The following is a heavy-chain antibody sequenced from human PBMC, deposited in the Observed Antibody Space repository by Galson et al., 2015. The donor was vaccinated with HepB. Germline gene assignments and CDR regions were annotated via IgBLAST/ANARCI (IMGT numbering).Heavy chain of an antibody. Sequence: SVKVSCKASGGSFNTYAISWLRQAPGQGLEWMGGVIPMFDTAIYAQKFQGRVTITADKSTNTAYMDLSSLRSEDTAVYYCARDRADYYDSSGYSGAVDIWGHGTMVTVSS. J-gene: IGHJ3*02. CDR1: GGSFNTYA. V-gene: IGHV1-69*06. CDR3: ARDRADYYDSSGYSGAVDI. CDR2: VIPMFDTA. D-gene: IGHD3-22*01.